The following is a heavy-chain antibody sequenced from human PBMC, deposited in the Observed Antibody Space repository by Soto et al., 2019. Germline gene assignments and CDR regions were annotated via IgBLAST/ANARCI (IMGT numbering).Heavy chain of an antibody. V-gene: IGHV4-59*01. Sequence: SETLSLTCTVSGGSISSYYWSWIRQPPGKGLEWIGYIYYSGSTNYNPSLKCRVTISVDTSKNQFSLKLSSVTAADTAVYYCAREWGRYDSSGYYRNWFDPWGQGTLVTVSS. D-gene: IGHD3-22*01. CDR2: IYYSGST. J-gene: IGHJ5*02. CDR1: GGSISSYY. CDR3: AREWGRYDSSGYYRNWFDP.